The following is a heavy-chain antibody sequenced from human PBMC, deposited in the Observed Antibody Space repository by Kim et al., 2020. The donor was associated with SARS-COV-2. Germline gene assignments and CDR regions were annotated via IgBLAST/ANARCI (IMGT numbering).Heavy chain of an antibody. CDR3: ARDSGYSNGYALY. J-gene: IGHJ4*02. D-gene: IGHD5-18*01. V-gene: IGHV3-7*01. CDR1: GFTFSSYW. Sequence: GGSLRLSCAASGFTFSSYWMSWVRQAPGKGLEWEANIKEDGSEKYYVDSVKGRFTISRDNAKNSLYLQMSSLRAEDTAVYYCARDSGYSNGYALYWGQGTLVTVSS. CDR2: IKEDGSEK.